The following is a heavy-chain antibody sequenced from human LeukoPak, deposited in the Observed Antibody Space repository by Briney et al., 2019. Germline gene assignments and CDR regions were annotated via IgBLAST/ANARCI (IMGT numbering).Heavy chain of an antibody. CDR3: ARDSRLGQQLDSFDY. V-gene: IGHV4-4*07. J-gene: IGHJ4*02. CDR2: IYTSGST. D-gene: IGHD6-13*01. CDR1: GGSISSYY. Sequence: SETLSLTCTVSGGSISSYYWSWIRQPAGKGLEWIGRIYTSGSTNYNPPLKSRVTMSVDTSKNQFSLKLSSVTAADTAVYYCARDSRLGQQLDSFDYWGQGTLVTVSS.